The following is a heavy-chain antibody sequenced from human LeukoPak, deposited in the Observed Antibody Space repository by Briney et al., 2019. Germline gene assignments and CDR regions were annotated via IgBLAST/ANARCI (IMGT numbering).Heavy chain of an antibody. CDR2: ISSSSSYI. D-gene: IGHD4-11*01. Sequence: GGSLRLSCAVSGLTFSSSWMDWVRQAPGKGLEWVSSISSSSSYIYYADSVKGRFTISRDNAKNSLYLQMNSLRAEDTAVYYCAREGDYSIYFDYWGQGTLVTVSS. CDR3: AREGDYSIYFDY. CDR1: GLTFSSSW. V-gene: IGHV3-21*01. J-gene: IGHJ4*02.